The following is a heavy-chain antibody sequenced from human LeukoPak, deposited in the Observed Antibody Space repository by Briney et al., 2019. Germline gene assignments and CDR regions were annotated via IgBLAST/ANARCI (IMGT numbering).Heavy chain of an antibody. CDR1: GRSVSSSSYY. V-gene: IGHV4-39*01. CDR3: AKQSYGDHEYYYYMDV. CDR2: VYYSGTT. Sequence: SETLSLTCSVSGRSVSSSSYYWGWIRQPPGKGLEWMGTVYYSGTTYSNPSLKSRVTISVDTSMNQFSLKLRSVTAADTAVYYCAKQSYGDHEYYYYMDVWGKGTTVIVSS. J-gene: IGHJ6*03. D-gene: IGHD4-17*01.